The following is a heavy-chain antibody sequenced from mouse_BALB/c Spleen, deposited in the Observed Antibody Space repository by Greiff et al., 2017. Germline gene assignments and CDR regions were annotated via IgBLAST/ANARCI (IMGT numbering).Heavy chain of an antibody. D-gene: IGHD1-1*01. V-gene: IGHV5-6-5*01. J-gene: IGHJ3*01. Sequence: EVMLVESGGGLVKPGGSLKLSCAASGFTFSSYAMSWVRQTPEKRLEWVASISSGGSTYYPDSVKGRFTISRDNARNILYLQMSSLRSEDTAMYYCAREGYYGSRAYWGQGTLVTVSA. CDR1: GFTFSSYA. CDR2: ISSGGST. CDR3: AREGYYGSRAY.